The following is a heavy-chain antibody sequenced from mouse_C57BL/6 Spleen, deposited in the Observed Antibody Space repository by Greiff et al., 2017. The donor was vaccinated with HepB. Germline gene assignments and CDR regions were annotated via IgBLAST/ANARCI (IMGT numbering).Heavy chain of an antibody. CDR2: INPNNGGT. J-gene: IGHJ2*01. Sequence: EVQLQQSGPELVKPGASVKISCKASGYTFTDYYMNWVKQSHGKSLEWIGDINPNNGGTSYNQKFKGKATLTVDKSSSTAYMELRSLTSEDSAVYYCERCAYGSGFHFDYWGQGTPLTVSS. CDR1: GYTFTDYY. D-gene: IGHD1-1*01. V-gene: IGHV1-26*01. CDR3: ERCAYGSGFHFDY.